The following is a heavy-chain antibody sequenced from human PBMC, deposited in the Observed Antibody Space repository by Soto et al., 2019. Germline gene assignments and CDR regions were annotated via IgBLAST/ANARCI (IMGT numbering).Heavy chain of an antibody. D-gene: IGHD2-15*01. V-gene: IGHV4-4*02. J-gene: IGHJ4*02. CDR2: IYHSGRT. CDR3: ARNSGHSDFDY. Sequence: QVQLQESGPGLVKPSGTLSLTCAVSGGSVSSGNWWTWVRQPPGKGLEWIGEIYHSGRTNYNPSLRGQVTISVDKSKNQFSLKLSFVTAADTAVYYCARNSGHSDFDYWGQGTLVTVSS. CDR1: GGSVSSGNW.